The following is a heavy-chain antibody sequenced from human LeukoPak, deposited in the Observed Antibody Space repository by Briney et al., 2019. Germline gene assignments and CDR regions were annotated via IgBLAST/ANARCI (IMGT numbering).Heavy chain of an antibody. CDR2: IYYSGST. CDR1: GGSISSGGYY. CDR3: ARCTSTSCYNFDY. D-gene: IGHD2-2*02. V-gene: IGHV4-31*03. J-gene: IGHJ4*02. Sequence: EASETLSLTCTVSGGSISSGGYYWSWIRQHPGKGLEWIGYIYYSGSTSYNPSLKSRVTISVDTAKKQFSLKLSSVTAADTAVYYCARCTSTSCYNFDYWGQGTLVTVSS.